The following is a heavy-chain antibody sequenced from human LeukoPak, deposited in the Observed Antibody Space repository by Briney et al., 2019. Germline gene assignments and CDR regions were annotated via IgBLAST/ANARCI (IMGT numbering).Heavy chain of an antibody. CDR3: ATGSPTVFYYYYMDV. Sequence: ASVKVSCKASGYTFTGYYMHWVRQAPGQGLEWMGWINPNSGGTNYAQKFQGRVTMTRDTSISTAYMELSRLRSDDTAVYYCATGSPTVFYYYYMDVWGKGTTVTVSS. D-gene: IGHD4-17*01. J-gene: IGHJ6*03. V-gene: IGHV1-2*02. CDR2: INPNSGGT. CDR1: GYTFTGYY.